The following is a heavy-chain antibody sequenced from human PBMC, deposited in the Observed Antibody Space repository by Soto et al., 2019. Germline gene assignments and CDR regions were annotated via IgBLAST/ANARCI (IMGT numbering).Heavy chain of an antibody. J-gene: IGHJ5*02. D-gene: IGHD1-26*01. CDR2: IIPIFGTA. Sequence: QVQLVQSGAEVKKPGSSVKVSCKASGGTFTTYAITWVRQAPGQGLEWMGGIIPIFGTANYAQKFQGRVTITADGSTSTASMHLSSLRADATAVYYCAREVGASINWFDAWGQGTLVTVSS. CDR3: AREVGASINWFDA. V-gene: IGHV1-69*01. CDR1: GGTFTTYA.